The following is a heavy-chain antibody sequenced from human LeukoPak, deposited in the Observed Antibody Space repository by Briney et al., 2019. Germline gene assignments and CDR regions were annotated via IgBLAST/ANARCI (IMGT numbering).Heavy chain of an antibody. V-gene: IGHV4-61*01. J-gene: IGHJ4*02. Sequence: SETLSLTCTVSGGSVSSGSYYWNWIRQPPGKGLEWIGYIYYSGSTNYNPSLKSRVTISVDTSKNQFSLKLSSVTAADTAVYYCARGKGIAAVWGQGTLVTVSS. CDR3: ARGKGIAAV. D-gene: IGHD6-13*01. CDR2: IYYSGST. CDR1: GGSVSSGSYY.